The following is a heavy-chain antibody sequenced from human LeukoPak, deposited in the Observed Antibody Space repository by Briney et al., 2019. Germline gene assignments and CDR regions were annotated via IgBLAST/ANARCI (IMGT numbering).Heavy chain of an antibody. V-gene: IGHV3-11*01. J-gene: IGHJ4*02. CDR3: AKDSKDYYDSSGYRY. D-gene: IGHD3-22*01. CDR1: GFTFSDYY. Sequence: GRSLRLSCAASGFTFSDYYMSWIRQAPGKGLEWVSYISSSGSTIYYADSVKGRFTIYRDNSKNTLYLQMNSLRAEDTAVYYCAKDSKDYYDSSGYRYWGQGTLVTVSS. CDR2: ISSSGSTI.